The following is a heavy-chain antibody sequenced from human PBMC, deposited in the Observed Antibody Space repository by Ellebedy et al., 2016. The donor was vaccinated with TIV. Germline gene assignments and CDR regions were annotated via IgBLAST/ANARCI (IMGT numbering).Heavy chain of an antibody. CDR2: INQGGSEK. Sequence: GESLKISYTASEFTLTNYWMTWVRQAPGKGLEWVANINQGGSEKHYVDSVRGRFTISRDNAKNSLYLQMNSLTVEDTAVYYCARAIYGASYLWGRGTLVTVSS. J-gene: IGHJ2*01. D-gene: IGHD4-17*01. CDR3: ARAIYGASYL. V-gene: IGHV3-7*01. CDR1: EFTLTNYW.